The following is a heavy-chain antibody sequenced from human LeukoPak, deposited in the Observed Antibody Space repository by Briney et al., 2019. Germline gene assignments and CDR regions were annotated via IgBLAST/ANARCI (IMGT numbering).Heavy chain of an antibody. CDR1: GSTFSSYA. CDR3: AKDRAYSSSWYDY. CDR2: ISGSGGST. V-gene: IGHV3-23*01. Sequence: GGSLRLSCAASGSTFSSYAMSWVRQAPGKGLEWVSGISGSGGSTYYADSVKGRFTISRDNSKNTLFLQMNSLRAEDTAVYYCAKDRAYSSSWYDYWGQGTLVTVSS. D-gene: IGHD6-13*01. J-gene: IGHJ4*02.